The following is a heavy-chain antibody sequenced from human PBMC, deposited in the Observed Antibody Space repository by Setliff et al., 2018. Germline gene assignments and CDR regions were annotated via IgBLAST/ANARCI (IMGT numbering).Heavy chain of an antibody. V-gene: IGHV3-11*01. D-gene: IGHD1-1*01. Sequence: SLRLSCAASGFIFSDYYMSWIRQTPGKGLEWVAYISRGATTTYYTDSVKGRFTISRDDGKNSLYLQMNSLRAEDTAVYYCSTKGVPGTGGQGTRVTVSS. CDR1: GFIFSDYY. CDR3: STKGVPGT. J-gene: IGHJ4*02. CDR2: ISRGATTT.